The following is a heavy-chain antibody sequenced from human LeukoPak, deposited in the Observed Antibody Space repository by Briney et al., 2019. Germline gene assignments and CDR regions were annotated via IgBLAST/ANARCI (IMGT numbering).Heavy chain of an antibody. D-gene: IGHD4-17*01. CDR1: GFTFSSYV. V-gene: IGHV3-23*01. J-gene: IGHJ4*02. CDR2: ISSSGGST. CDR3: SKKGQSEDYGKPD. Sequence: GSLRLSCAASGFTFSSYVMSWVRQAPGKGLECVSAISSSGGSTYYADSVKGRFTISRDNSKNTLYLQMNSLRAEDTAVYYCSKKGQSEDYGKPDWGQGTLVTVSS.